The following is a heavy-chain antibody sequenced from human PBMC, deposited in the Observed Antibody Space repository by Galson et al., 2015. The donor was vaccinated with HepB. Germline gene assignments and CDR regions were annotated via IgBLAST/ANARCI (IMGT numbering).Heavy chain of an antibody. D-gene: IGHD4-23*01. CDR3: AKEVTSDIAYFTDV. J-gene: IGHJ6*03. V-gene: IGHV5-10-1*01. CDR1: GGTFSTST. CDR2: IDPSDSYI. Sequence: KVSCKASGGTFSTSTINWVRQQPGKGLEWMGRIDPSDSYINYSPSFEGHVSISADKSISTVYLQWGSLKASDTAIYYCAKEVTSDIAYFTDVWGKGTTVIVSS.